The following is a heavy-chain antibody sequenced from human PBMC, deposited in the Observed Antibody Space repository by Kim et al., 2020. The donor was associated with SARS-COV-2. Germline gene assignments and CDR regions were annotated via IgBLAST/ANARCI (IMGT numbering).Heavy chain of an antibody. V-gene: IGHV3-23*01. CDR1: GFTFSGYA. Sequence: LSLTCAASGFTFSGYAMSWVRQAPGKGLECVSTISNSGSTTYYAGSVKGRFTISRDNSKNALYVQMNSLRAEDTAVYYCAKRRGMAINSWYFDYWGQGVLVTVSS. CDR3: AKRRGMAINSWYFDY. CDR2: ISNSGSTT. J-gene: IGHJ4*02. D-gene: IGHD5-12*01.